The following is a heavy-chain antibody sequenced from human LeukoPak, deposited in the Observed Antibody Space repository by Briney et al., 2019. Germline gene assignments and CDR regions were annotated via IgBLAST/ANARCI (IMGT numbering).Heavy chain of an antibody. CDR3: ARDLGTDYYYYMDV. D-gene: IGHD3-16*01. Sequence: SETLSLTCTVSGGSISSYYWSWIRQPPGKGLEWIGYIYYSGSTNYNPSLKSRVTISVDTSKNQFSLKLSSVTAADTAVYHCARDLGTDYYYYMDVWGKGTTVTISS. CDR1: GGSISSYY. V-gene: IGHV4-59*01. J-gene: IGHJ6*03. CDR2: IYYSGST.